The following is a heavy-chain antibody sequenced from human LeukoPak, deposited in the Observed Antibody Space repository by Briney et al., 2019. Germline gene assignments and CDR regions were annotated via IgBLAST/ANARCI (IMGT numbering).Heavy chain of an antibody. CDR1: GFTFSSYS. V-gene: IGHV3-21*01. D-gene: IGHD6-13*01. J-gene: IGHJ6*03. Sequence: GGSLRLSCAASGFTFSSYSMNWVRQAPGRGLEWVSSISSSSSYIYYADSVKGRFTISRDNAKNSLYLQMNSLRAEDTAAYYCASVTQQLVYYYMDVWGKGTTVTISS. CDR3: ASVTQQLVYYYMDV. CDR2: ISSSSSYI.